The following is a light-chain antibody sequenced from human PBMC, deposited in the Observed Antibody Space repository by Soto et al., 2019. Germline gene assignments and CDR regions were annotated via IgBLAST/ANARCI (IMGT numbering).Light chain of an antibody. Sequence: ESVLTQSPATLSLSPGERASLSCRASQSVSRYLAWYQQKPGQAPRLLIFDASNRATGIPARFSGSGSGTDFTLTISRLETEDFAVYYCQHRSIWPVSFGQGTRLEIK. J-gene: IGKJ5*01. CDR1: QSVSRY. CDR2: DAS. CDR3: QHRSIWPVS. V-gene: IGKV3-11*01.